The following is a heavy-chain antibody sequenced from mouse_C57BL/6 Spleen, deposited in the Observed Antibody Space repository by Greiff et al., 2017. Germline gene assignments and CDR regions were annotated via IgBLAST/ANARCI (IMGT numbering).Heavy chain of an antibody. CDR3: AREGYFDV. Sequence: QLQQPGAELVKPGASVKLSCKASGYTFTSYWKHWVKQRPGQGLEWIGMIHPNSGSTNYNEKVKRKATLTEDKSSSTAYMQLSSLTSEDSAVYYCAREGYFDVWGTGTTVTVSS. V-gene: IGHV1-64*01. J-gene: IGHJ1*03. CDR2: IHPNSGST. CDR1: GYTFTSYW.